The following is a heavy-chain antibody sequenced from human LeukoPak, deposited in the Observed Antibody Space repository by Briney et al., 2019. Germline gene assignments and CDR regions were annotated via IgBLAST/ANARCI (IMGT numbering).Heavy chain of an antibody. Sequence: SETLSLTCDVSGYSISGVYYWGWIRQPPGKGLEWIGCIYHSGSTYYNPSLKSRVTISVDTSNDQFSLKVNSVTAADTAVYYCARGPGVLTGRDELDYWGQGTLVTVSS. V-gene: IGHV4-38-2*01. D-gene: IGHD4/OR15-4a*01. CDR1: GYSISGVYY. CDR3: ARGPGVLTGRDELDY. CDR2: IYHSGST. J-gene: IGHJ4*02.